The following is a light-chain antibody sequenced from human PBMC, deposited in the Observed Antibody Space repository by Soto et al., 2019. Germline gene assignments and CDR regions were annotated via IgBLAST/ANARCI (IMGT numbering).Light chain of an antibody. J-gene: IGKJ3*01. CDR3: QQSYSTPF. V-gene: IGKV1-39*01. Sequence: DIQMTRSPSSLSASVGDRVTITCRASQSISSYLNWYQQKPGKAPKLLIYAASSLQSGVPSRFSGSGSGTDFTLTISSLQPEDFATYYCQQSYSTPFFGPGTKVDIK. CDR1: QSISSY. CDR2: AAS.